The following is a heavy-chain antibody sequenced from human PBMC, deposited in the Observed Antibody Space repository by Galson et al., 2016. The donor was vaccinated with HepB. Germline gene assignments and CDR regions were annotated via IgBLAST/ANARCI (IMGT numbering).Heavy chain of an antibody. J-gene: IGHJ4*02. CDR3: ARDHDWSFDY. CDR2: ISRDSGDV. V-gene: IGHV3-21*05. D-gene: IGHD1-1*01. Sequence: SLRLSCAASGFIFSSYSMNWFHQAPGKGLEWLSYISRDSGDVRYADSVKGRFTISRDNAKNSLFLQMNSLRDEDTAVYYCARDHDWSFDYWGQGTLVTVSS. CDR1: GFIFSSYS.